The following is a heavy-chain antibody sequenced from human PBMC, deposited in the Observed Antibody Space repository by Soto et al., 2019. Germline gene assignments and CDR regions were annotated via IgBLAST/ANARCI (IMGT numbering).Heavy chain of an antibody. J-gene: IGHJ5*02. Sequence: PGRSLRLSCVASGLSVSSFDMNWIRQAPGKGPESIAVINPRGRTISYADPVKGRFTISRDNAENSVYLQVSSLRCEDSAMNYCARYIGWYSYNWFDPWGQGTGDRVSS. CDR3: ARYIGWYSYNWFDP. V-gene: IGHV3-48*03. CDR2: INPRGRTI. D-gene: IGHD6-19*01. CDR1: GLSVSSFD.